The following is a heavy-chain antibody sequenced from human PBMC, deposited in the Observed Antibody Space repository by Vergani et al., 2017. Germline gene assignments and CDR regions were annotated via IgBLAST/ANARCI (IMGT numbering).Heavy chain of an antibody. Sequence: QVQLQQWGAGLLKPSETLSLTCAVYGGSFSGYYWSWIRQPPGKGLEWIGEINHSGSTNYNPSLKSRVTISVDTSKNQFSLKLSSVTAADTAVYYCARAFGVRRTFDYWGQGTLVTVSS. V-gene: IGHV4-34*01. CDR1: GGSFSGYY. J-gene: IGHJ4*02. CDR2: INHSGST. CDR3: ARAFGVRRTFDY. D-gene: IGHD3-10*01.